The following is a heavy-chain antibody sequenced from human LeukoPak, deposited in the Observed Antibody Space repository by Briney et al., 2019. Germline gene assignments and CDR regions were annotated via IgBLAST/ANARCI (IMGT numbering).Heavy chain of an antibody. J-gene: IGHJ4*02. V-gene: IGHV4-59*01. Sequence: PSETLSLTCTVSGGSISSYYWSWIRQPPGKGLEWIGYIYYSGSTNYNPSLKSRVTISVDTSKNQFSLKLSSVTAADTAVYYCASDYGGSGLLIYWGQGTLVTVSS. D-gene: IGHD4-23*01. CDR1: GGSISSYY. CDR3: ASDYGGSGLLIY. CDR2: IYYSGST.